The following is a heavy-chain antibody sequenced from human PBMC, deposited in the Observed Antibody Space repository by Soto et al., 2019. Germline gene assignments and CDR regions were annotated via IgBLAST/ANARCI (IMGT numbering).Heavy chain of an antibody. D-gene: IGHD3-10*01. CDR2: ISSSSSYI. V-gene: IGHV3-21*01. Sequence: GGSLRLSCAASGFTFSNYSMNWVRQAPGKGLEWVSSISSSSSYIYYADSVKGRFTISRDNAKNSLYLQMNSLRAEDTAVYYCARELARDYYGSGRDAFDIWGQGTMVTVSS. J-gene: IGHJ3*02. CDR1: GFTFSNYS. CDR3: ARELARDYYGSGRDAFDI.